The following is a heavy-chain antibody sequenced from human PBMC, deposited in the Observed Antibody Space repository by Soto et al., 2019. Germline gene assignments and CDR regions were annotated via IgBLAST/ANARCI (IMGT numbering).Heavy chain of an antibody. CDR2: IYSGGST. D-gene: IGHD4-17*01. CDR3: ARDAFGDYGQQYFQH. Sequence: EVQLVESGGGLVQPGGSLRLSCAASGFTVSSNYMSWVRQAPGKGLEWVSVIYSGGSTSYADSVKGRFTIPRDYPNNTLYLHMNSLRAEDTAMSYCARDAFGDYGQQYFQHWGQGTLVTVSS. CDR1: GFTVSSNY. V-gene: IGHV3-66*01. J-gene: IGHJ1*01.